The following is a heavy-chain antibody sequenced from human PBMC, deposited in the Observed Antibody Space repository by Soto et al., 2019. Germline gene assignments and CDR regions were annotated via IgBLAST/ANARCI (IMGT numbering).Heavy chain of an antibody. V-gene: IGHV3-48*03. CDR1: GFIFSSYD. CDR2: ISGSGSDT. Sequence: GGSLRLSCAASGFIFSSYDMHWVRQAPGKGLEWISYISGSGSDTHYADSVKGRFTVSRDNAKNLLYLQLSSLRADDTAVYYCAQGYLYSTWGQGILVPVSS. J-gene: IGHJ4*02. CDR3: AQGYLYST. D-gene: IGHD6-13*01.